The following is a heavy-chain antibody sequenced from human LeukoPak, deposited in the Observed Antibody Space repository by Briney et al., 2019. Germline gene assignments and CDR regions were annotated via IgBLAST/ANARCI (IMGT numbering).Heavy chain of an antibody. Sequence: GGSLRLSCAASGFTFSSYEMNWVRQAPGKGLEWVSYISGSGSTIYYADSVRGRFTISRDNAKNSLYLQMNSLRAEDTAVYYCARDLSWGSLDYWGQGTLVTVSS. CDR3: ARDLSWGSLDY. J-gene: IGHJ4*02. CDR1: GFTFSSYE. D-gene: IGHD7-27*01. CDR2: ISGSGSTI. V-gene: IGHV3-48*03.